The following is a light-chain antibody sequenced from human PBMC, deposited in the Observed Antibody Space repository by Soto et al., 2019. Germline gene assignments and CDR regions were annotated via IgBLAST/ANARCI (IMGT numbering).Light chain of an antibody. CDR3: CSYAGSRYYV. CDR2: EGS. J-gene: IGLJ1*01. V-gene: IGLV2-23*01. Sequence: QSVLTQPASVSGSLGQSITISCTGTSSDVGSYNLVSWYQQHPGKAPELMIYEGSKRPSGVSNRFSGSKSGNTASLTISGLQAEDEADYYCCSYAGSRYYVFGTGTKVTVL. CDR1: SSDVGSYNL.